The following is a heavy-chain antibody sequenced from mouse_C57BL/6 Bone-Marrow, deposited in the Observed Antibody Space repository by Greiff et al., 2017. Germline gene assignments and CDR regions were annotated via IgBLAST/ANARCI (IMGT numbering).Heavy chain of an antibody. V-gene: IGHV1-69*01. CDR2: IDPSNSYT. J-gene: IGHJ2*01. CDR1: GYTFTSYW. Sequence: QVQLQQPGAELVMPGASVKLSCKASGYTFTSYWMHWVKQRPGQGLEWIGEIDPSNSYTNYNQKFKGKSTLTVDKSSSTAYMQLSSVTSEDSAVYCCARRELFDYWGQGTTLTVSS. CDR3: ARRELFDY.